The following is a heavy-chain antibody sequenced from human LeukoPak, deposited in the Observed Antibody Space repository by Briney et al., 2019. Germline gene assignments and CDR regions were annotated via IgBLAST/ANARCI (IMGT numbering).Heavy chain of an antibody. Sequence: SETLSLTCTVSGGSISSSSYYWGWVRQPPGRGLEWIGSIHYSGTTYYNPSVKSRVTISVATSKNQFSQNLSSVSAADTAVYYCARSDFYYGMDVWGQGTTVTVSS. J-gene: IGHJ6*02. CDR3: ARSDFYYGMDV. CDR2: IHYSGTT. CDR1: GGSISSSSYY. V-gene: IGHV4-39*01.